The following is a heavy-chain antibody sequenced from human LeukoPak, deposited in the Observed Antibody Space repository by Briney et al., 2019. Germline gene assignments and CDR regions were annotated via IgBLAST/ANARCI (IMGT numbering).Heavy chain of an antibody. Sequence: SETLSLTCTVSGGSISSSSHYWGWIRQPPGKGLEWIGSLGSLYYSGNTYYNPSLKSRVTISVDTSKNQFSLKLSSVTAADTAVYYCARSLVVANYDILTGYPRAFYFDYWGQGTLVTVSS. J-gene: IGHJ4*02. CDR1: GGSISSSSHY. V-gene: IGHV4-39*07. CDR2: LGSLYYSGNT. CDR3: ARSLVVANYDILTGYPRAFYFDY. D-gene: IGHD3-9*01.